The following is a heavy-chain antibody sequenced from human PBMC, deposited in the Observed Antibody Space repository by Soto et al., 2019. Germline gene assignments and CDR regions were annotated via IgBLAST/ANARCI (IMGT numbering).Heavy chain of an antibody. D-gene: IGHD4-17*01. V-gene: IGHV4-31*03. CDR1: GGSISSGGYY. Sequence: LSLTCTVSGGSISSGGYYWSWIRQHPGKGLEWIGYIYYSGSTYYNPSLKSRVTISVDTSKNQFSLKLSSVTAADTAVYYCARGGGHGDYRGGCWFDPWGQGTLVTVSS. CDR2: IYYSGST. J-gene: IGHJ5*02. CDR3: ARGGGHGDYRGGCWFDP.